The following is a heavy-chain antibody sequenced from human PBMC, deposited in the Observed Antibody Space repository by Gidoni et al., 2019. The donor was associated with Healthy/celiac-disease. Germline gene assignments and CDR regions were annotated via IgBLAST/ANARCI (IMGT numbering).Heavy chain of an antibody. D-gene: IGHD3-16*01. CDR3: ARVGPLGAASGG. V-gene: IGHV4-34*01. CDR1: GGTFSGYY. CDR2: INHSGST. Sequence: QVQLQQWGAGLLKPSETLSLTCAVYGGTFSGYYWSWIRQPPGKGLEWIGEINHSGSTNYNPSLKSRVTISVDTSKNQFSLKLSSVTAADTAVYYCARVGPLGAASGGWGQGTLVTVSS. J-gene: IGHJ4*02.